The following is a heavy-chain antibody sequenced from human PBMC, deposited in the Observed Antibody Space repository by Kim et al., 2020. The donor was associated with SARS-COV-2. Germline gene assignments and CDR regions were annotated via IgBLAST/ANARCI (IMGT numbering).Heavy chain of an antibody. D-gene: IGHD6-13*01. Sequence: SLKSRVTISVDTSKNQFSLKLSSVTAADTAVYYCARVYSSSWYRVSYFDYWGQGTLVTVSS. J-gene: IGHJ4*02. V-gene: IGHV4-34*01. CDR3: ARVYSSSWYRVSYFDY.